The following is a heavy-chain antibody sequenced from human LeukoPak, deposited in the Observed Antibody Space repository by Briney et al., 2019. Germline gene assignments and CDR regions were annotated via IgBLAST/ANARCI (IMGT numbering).Heavy chain of an antibody. D-gene: IGHD3-10*01. V-gene: IGHV3-43D*03. Sequence: GGSLRLSCAGSGFTFDEYAMHWVRQAPGKGLEWVSLISWGGGRTYYADSVEGRFTISRDNSKNSLYLQMSSLRAEDTALYYCAKDKFDGSGSYYFDYWGQGTLVTVSS. CDR3: AKDKFDGSGSYYFDY. CDR2: ISWGGGRT. J-gene: IGHJ4*02. CDR1: GFTFDEYA.